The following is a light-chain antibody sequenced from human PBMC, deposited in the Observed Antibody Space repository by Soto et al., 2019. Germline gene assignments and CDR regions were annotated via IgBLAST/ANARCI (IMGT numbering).Light chain of an antibody. CDR1: QSVRSNF. J-gene: IGKJ4*01. CDR2: DAS. CDR3: QQRNNWSLT. Sequence: EIVLTQSPGTLSLSPGERATLFCRASQSVRSNFLAWYQHKPGQAPMLLISDASSRATGIPDRFSGSGSGTDFTLTISSLEPEDFAVYYCQQRNNWSLTFGGGTKVDIK. V-gene: IGKV3D-20*02.